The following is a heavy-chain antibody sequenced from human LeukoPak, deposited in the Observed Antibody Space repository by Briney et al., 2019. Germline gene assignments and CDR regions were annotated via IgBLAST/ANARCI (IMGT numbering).Heavy chain of an antibody. CDR1: GFTLCSNY. D-gene: IGHD1-26*01. V-gene: IGHV3-53*01. J-gene: IGHJ4*02. CDR3: ESRISTLLY. CDR2: IYSGGST. Sequence: GGSLRLSCAASGFTLCSNYMSWVRQAPGKGLEWVSVIYSGGSTYHADSVKGRFTIYRENSKHTLYLKMHSLRAEDTAVYYCESRISTLLYWGQGGMVTVPS.